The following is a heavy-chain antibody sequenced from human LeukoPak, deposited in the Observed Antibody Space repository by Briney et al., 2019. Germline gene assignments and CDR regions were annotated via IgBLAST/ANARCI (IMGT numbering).Heavy chain of an antibody. D-gene: IGHD3-16*01. CDR1: GLTFSSYE. J-gene: IGHJ3*02. V-gene: IGHV3-48*03. Sequence: GSVRLSCAASGLTFSSYELYWVRQAPGKGLEWISYISSMSTIIKYADSVRGRFTISRDDARESLYLQMSSLRADDTAIYYCGASRQYVGAFDIWGQGTLVTVSS. CDR2: ISSMSTII. CDR3: GASRQYVGAFDI.